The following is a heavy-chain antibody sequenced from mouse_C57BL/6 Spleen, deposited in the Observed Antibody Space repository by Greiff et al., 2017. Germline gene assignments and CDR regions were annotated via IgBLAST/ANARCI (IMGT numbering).Heavy chain of an antibody. J-gene: IGHJ1*03. CDR3: ARTGTNFDV. CDR1: GFTFSSYG. Sequence: EVQVVESGGDLVKPGGSLKLSCAASGFTFSSYGMSWVRQTPDKRLEWVATISSGGSYTYYPDSVKGRFTISRDNAKNTLYLQMSSLKSEDTAMYYCARTGTNFDVWGTGTTVTVSS. V-gene: IGHV5-6*01. CDR2: ISSGGSYT. D-gene: IGHD4-1*01.